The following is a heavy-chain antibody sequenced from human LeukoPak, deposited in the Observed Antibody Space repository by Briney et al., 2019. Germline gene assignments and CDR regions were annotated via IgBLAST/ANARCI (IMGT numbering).Heavy chain of an antibody. D-gene: IGHD2-15*01. CDR1: GFTFSSYG. CDR3: ASDRAYCSGGSCYSGLDY. CDR2: ISYDGSNK. J-gene: IGHJ4*02. V-gene: IGHV3-30-3*01. Sequence: PGGSLRLSCAASGFTFSSYGMHWVRQAPGKGPEWVAVISYDGSNKYYADSVRGRFTISRDNSKNTLHLQMNSLRAEDTAVYYCASDRAYCSGGSCYSGLDYWGQGTLVTVSS.